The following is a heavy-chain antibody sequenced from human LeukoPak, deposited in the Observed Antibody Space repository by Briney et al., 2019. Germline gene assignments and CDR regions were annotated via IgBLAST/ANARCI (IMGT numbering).Heavy chain of an antibody. CDR2: TFYRSKWSS. V-gene: IGHV6-1*01. J-gene: IGHJ3*02. CDR1: GDSVSGKSVA. D-gene: IGHD5-18*01. CDR3: ARDRYFSSWIHTAEDAFDI. Sequence: SQTLSLTCAISGDSVSGKSVAWNWIRQSPSRGLEWLGSTFYRSKWSSEYATSMKGRITINPDTSKNQFSLQLSSVTAADTAVYYCARDRYFSSWIHTAEDAFDIWGQGTMVTVSS.